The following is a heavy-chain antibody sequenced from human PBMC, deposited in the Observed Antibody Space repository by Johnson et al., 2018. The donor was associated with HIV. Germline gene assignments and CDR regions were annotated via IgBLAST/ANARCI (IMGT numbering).Heavy chain of an antibody. D-gene: IGHD3-10*01. J-gene: IGHJ3*02. CDR2: IRWDGGIT. Sequence: VQLVESGGAVVQPGGSLRLSCAASGFTFDDYAMHWVRQAPGNGLEWVSLIRWDGGITSYVDSVKGRFTISRDNSRNSLFLQMKSLRAEDTALYYCARAEIYEGRVGDFAFDMWGRGTMVTVSS. CDR1: GFTFDDYA. V-gene: IGHV3-43D*03. CDR3: ARAEIYEGRVGDFAFDM.